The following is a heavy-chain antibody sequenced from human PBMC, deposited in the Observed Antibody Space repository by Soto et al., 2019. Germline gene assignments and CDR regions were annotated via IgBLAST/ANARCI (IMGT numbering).Heavy chain of an antibody. V-gene: IGHV3-30-3*01. J-gene: IGHJ4*02. D-gene: IGHD4-17*01. CDR2: ISYDGSNK. CDR3: ARDWSDYGGNSLDY. Sequence: GGSLRLSCAASGFTFSSYAMHWVRQAPGKGLEWVAVISYDGSNKYYADSVKGRFTISRDNSKNTLYLQMNSLRAEDTAVYYCARDWSDYGGNSLDYWGQGTLVTVSS. CDR1: GFTFSSYA.